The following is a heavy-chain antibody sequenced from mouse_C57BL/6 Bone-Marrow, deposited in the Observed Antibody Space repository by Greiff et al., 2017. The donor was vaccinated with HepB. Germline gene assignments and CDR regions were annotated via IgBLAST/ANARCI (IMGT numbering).Heavy chain of an antibody. V-gene: IGHV1-64*01. CDR1: GYTFTSYW. D-gene: IGHD6-5*01. J-gene: IGHJ4*01. CDR2: IHPNSGST. Sequence: VQLQQPGAELVKPGASVKLSCKASGYTFTSYWMNWVKQRPGQGLEWIGMIHPNSGSTNYNEKFKSKATLTVDKSSSTAYMQLSSLTSEDSAVYYCARGRGCYAGAMDYWCQGTAVTVSA. CDR3: ARGRGCYAGAMDY.